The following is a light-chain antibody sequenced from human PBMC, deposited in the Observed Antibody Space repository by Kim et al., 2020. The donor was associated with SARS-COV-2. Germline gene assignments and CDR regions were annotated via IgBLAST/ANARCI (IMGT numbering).Light chain of an antibody. Sequence: DIVLTQSPGTLSLSPGERATLSCSASQSITSSYLAWYQQKHGQAPRLLIYGASRRATGIPDRFSGSGSGTDLTLIIDRLEPEDFAVYHCQQYGGSPWTFGQGTKVDIK. J-gene: IGKJ1*01. CDR1: QSITSSY. V-gene: IGKV3-20*01. CDR2: GAS. CDR3: QQYGGSPWT.